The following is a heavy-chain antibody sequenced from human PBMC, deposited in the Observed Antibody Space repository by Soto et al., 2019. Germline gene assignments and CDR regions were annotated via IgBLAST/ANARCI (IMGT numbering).Heavy chain of an antibody. Sequence: EVQLVESGGGLVKPGGSLRLSCAASGFTFSNDWMSWVRQAPGKGLEWVCRIKSKTDGGTTDYAAPVKGRFTISRDDSKNTLWPQMNSLKTEDTAVYYCPIYGGNGGFDSWGQGTLVTVSS. CDR1: GFTFSNDW. CDR3: PIYGGNGGFDS. V-gene: IGHV3-15*01. CDR2: IKSKTDGGTT. D-gene: IGHD4-17*01. J-gene: IGHJ4*02.